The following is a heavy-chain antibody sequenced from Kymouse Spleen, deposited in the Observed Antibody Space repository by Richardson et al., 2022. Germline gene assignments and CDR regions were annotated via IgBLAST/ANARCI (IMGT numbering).Heavy chain of an antibody. CDR1: GFTFSSYG. V-gene: IGHV3-33*01. J-gene: IGHJ6*02. CDR2: IWYDGSNK. CDR3: ARDRYCSSTSCYNYYYYGMDV. D-gene: IGHD2-2*02. Sequence: QVQLVESGGGVVQPGRSLRLSCAASGFTFSSYGMHWVRQAPGKGLEWVAVIWYDGSNKYYADSVKGRFTISRDNSKNTLYLQMNSLRAEDTAVYYCARDRYCSSTSCYNYYYYGMDVWGQGTTVTVSS.